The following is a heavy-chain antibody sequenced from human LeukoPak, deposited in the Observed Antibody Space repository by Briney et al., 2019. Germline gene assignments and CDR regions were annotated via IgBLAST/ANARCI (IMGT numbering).Heavy chain of an antibody. V-gene: IGHV4-34*01. J-gene: IGHJ5*02. D-gene: IGHD3-10*01. CDR3: ARGSSYGRNWFDP. Sequence: PSETLSLTCAVYGGSFSGYYWSWIRQSPGKGLEWIGEINHSGSTNYNPSLKSRVTISVDTSKNQFSLKLSSVTAADTAVYYCARGSSYGRNWFDPWGQGTLVTVSS. CDR1: GGSFSGYY. CDR2: INHSGST.